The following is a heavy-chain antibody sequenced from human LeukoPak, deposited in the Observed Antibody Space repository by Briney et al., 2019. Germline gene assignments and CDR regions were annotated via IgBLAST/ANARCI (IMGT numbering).Heavy chain of an antibody. D-gene: IGHD2-2*01. CDR3: ARHDSQYQLLFGYYYYMDV. CDR1: GYSSTSYW. V-gene: IGHV5-51*01. J-gene: IGHJ6*03. Sequence: GESLKISCTGSGYSSTSYWIGWVRPMSGKGLEWMGIIYPGDSDTRYSPSFQGQATISADKTITTAYLQCSSLKASDTVMYYCARHDSQYQLLFGYYYYMDVWGKGTTVTVSS. CDR2: IYPGDSDT.